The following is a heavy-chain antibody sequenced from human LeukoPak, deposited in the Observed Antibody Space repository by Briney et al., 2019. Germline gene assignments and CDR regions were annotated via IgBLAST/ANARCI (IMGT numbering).Heavy chain of an antibody. D-gene: IGHD3-10*01. CDR3: AKGLYYYGSGGAFDI. J-gene: IGHJ3*02. V-gene: IGHV3-7*03. CDR2: IQEDGSEK. Sequence: GGSLRLSCAASRFTFSSYWMSWVRQAPGKGLEWVANIQEDGSEKYYVDSVKGRFTISRDNAKNSLYLQMNSLRAEDTAVYYCAKGLYYYGSGGAFDIWGQGTMVTVSS. CDR1: RFTFSSYW.